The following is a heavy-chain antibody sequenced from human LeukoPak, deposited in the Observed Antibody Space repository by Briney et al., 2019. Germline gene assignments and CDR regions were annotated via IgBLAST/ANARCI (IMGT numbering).Heavy chain of an antibody. V-gene: IGHV3-NL1*01. CDR1: GFTFSSYG. CDR3: AREVNGQNWFDP. CDR2: IYIGGNT. Sequence: PGRSLGLSCAASGFTFSSYGMHWVRQAPGKGLEWVSVIYIGGNTYYADSVKGRFTISRDNSKNTVYLQMNSLRVEDTAVYYCAREVNGQNWFDPWGQGTLVTVSS. J-gene: IGHJ5*02. D-gene: IGHD3-22*01.